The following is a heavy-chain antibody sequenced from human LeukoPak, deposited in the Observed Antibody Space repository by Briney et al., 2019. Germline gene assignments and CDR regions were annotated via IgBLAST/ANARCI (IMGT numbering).Heavy chain of an antibody. CDR1: GFTFSSYW. J-gene: IGHJ4*02. V-gene: IGHV3-7*01. D-gene: IGHD3-10*01. Sequence: GGSLRLSCAASGFTFSSYWMSWVRQAPGKGLESVSNIKQDGSEKYYVDSVKGRFTISRDNAKNSLYLQMNSLRAEDTAVYYRARGLPLWFGPLWGQGTLVTVSS. CDR2: IKQDGSEK. CDR3: ARGLPLWFGPL.